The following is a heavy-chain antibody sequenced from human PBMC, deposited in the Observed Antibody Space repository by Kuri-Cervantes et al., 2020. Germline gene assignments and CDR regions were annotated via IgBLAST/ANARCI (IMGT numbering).Heavy chain of an antibody. CDR3: ARGGEWAYYYYYGMDV. D-gene: IGHD3-16*01. Sequence: ASVKVSCKVSGYTLTELSMHWVRQAPGKGLEWMGGFDPEDGETIYAQKFQGRVTMTEDTSTDTAYMELSSLRSEDTAVDYCARGGEWAYYYYYGMDVWGQGTTVTVSS. CDR2: FDPEDGET. V-gene: IGHV1-24*01. CDR1: GYTLTELS. J-gene: IGHJ6*02.